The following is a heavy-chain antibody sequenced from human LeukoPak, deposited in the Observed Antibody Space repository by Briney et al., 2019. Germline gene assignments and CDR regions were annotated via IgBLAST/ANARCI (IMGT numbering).Heavy chain of an antibody. CDR1: GFTFSTYA. CDR2: IGGSGGST. J-gene: IGHJ6*02. Sequence: GGSLRLSCAASGFTFSTYAMSWVRQAPGKGLEWVSAIGGSGGSTYYADSVKGRFTISRDNSKNTLYLQMNSLRAEDTAVYYCAKRMYYYYGMDVWGQGTTVTVSS. V-gene: IGHV3-23*01. D-gene: IGHD2/OR15-2a*01. CDR3: AKRMYYYYGMDV.